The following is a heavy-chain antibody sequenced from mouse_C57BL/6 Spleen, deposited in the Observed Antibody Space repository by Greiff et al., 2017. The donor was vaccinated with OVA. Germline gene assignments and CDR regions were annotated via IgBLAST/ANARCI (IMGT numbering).Heavy chain of an antibody. CDR2: IDPSDSYT. CDR1: GYTFTSYW. CDR3: SYGSSYWFAY. V-gene: IGHV1-59*01. J-gene: IGHJ3*01. Sequence: VQLQQPGAELVRPGTSVQLSCKASGYTFTSYWMHWVKQRPGQGLEWIGVIDPSDSYTNYNQKFKGKATLTVDTSSSTAYMQLSSLTSEDSAVYYCSYGSSYWFAYWGQGTLVTVSA. D-gene: IGHD1-1*01.